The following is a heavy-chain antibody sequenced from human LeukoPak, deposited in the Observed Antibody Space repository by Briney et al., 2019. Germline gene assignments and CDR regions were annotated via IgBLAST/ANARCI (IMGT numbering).Heavy chain of an antibody. CDR1: GASSSDCY. V-gene: IGHV4-59*01. CDR2: IYYSGNT. J-gene: IGHJ2*01. CDR3: ARHPYPGIYFDL. Sequence: PSETLSLTCTVSGASSSDCYYSWIRQPPGKGLEWLGYIYYSGNTNYNPSLASRITISVDTSKNHFSLRLSSVTAADTAVYYCARHPYPGIYFDLWGRGNLVTVSS.